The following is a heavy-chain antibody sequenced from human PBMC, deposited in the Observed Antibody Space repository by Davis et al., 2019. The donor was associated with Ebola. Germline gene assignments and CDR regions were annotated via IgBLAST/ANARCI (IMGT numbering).Heavy chain of an antibody. Sequence: MPGGSLRLSCTVSGGSISDYHWSWIRQPPGKGLEWIGNVHYRGRVTYKSSPNFRVTISLDTSNNQFSLRVTSVTAADTAVYYCARAAGRRDSFDIWGQGTMVTVSS. CDR2: VHYRGRV. CDR3: ARAAGRRDSFDI. CDR1: GGSISDYH. V-gene: IGHV4-59*01. J-gene: IGHJ3*02. D-gene: IGHD1-26*01.